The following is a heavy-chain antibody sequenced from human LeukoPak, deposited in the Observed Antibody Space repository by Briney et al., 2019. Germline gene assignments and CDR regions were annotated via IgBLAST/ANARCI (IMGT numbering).Heavy chain of an antibody. J-gene: IGHJ1*01. CDR3: AWNYYDSSGYYTRDFQH. D-gene: IGHD3-22*01. CDR1: RGSFNGYY. CDR2: INHSGRT. Sequence: SETVSLNCSVCRGSFNGYYWSCMRQPPGKGREGCGKINHSGRTNYNPSLKSRVTISVDTSKNQFSLKLSSVTAADTAVYYFAWNYYDSSGYYTRDFQHWGQGTLVTVSS. V-gene: IGHV4-34*01.